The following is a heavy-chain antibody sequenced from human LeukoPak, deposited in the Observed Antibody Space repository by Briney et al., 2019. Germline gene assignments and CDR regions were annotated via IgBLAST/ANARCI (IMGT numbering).Heavy chain of an antibody. Sequence: SETLSLTCTVSGGSISSCYWGWIRQPPGKGLEWIGSIYYSGSTYYNPSLKSRVTISVDTSKNQFSLKLSSVTAADTAVYYCARRVGTTGRNWFDPWGQGTLVTVSS. V-gene: IGHV4-39*01. CDR1: GGSISSCY. D-gene: IGHD1-7*01. J-gene: IGHJ5*02. CDR3: ARRVGTTGRNWFDP. CDR2: IYYSGST.